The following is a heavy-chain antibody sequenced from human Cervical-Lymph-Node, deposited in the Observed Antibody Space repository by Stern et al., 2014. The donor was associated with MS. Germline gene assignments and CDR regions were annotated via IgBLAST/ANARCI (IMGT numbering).Heavy chain of an antibody. CDR3: ARTYGSGRLEV. J-gene: IGHJ4*02. D-gene: IGHD3-10*01. V-gene: IGHV4-31*03. CDR2: IYYTGTT. Sequence: QVQLVESGPGLVKPSQTLSLTCTVSGASINTGGYYWTWIRQHPVRGLEWIGYIYYTGTTYYSSSLKSRVTISIDPPERQFSLNLTSATAADTAVYYCARTYGSGRLEVWGQGVLVTVSS. CDR1: GASINTGGYY.